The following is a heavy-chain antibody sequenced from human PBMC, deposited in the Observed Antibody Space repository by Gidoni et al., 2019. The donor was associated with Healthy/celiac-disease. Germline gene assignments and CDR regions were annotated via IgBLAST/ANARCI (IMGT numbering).Heavy chain of an antibody. J-gene: IGHJ4*02. CDR1: GFTFSSYS. Sequence: EVQLVESGGGLVQPGGSLRLSCAASGFTFSSYSMNWVRQAPGKGLEWVSYISSSSSTIYYADSVKGRFTISRDNAKNSLYLQMNSLRAEDTAVYYCARDPGIAAAGTYYWGQGTLVTVSS. D-gene: IGHD6-13*01. CDR3: ARDPGIAAAGTYY. CDR2: ISSSSSTI. V-gene: IGHV3-48*01.